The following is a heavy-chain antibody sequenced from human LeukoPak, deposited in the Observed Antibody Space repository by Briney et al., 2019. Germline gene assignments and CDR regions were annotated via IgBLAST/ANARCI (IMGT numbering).Heavy chain of an antibody. V-gene: IGHV1-69*04. J-gene: IGHJ4*02. D-gene: IGHD2-15*01. CDR2: IIPILGIA. Sequence: SVKVSCKASGGTFSSYAISWVRQAPGQGLEWMGRIIPILGIANYAQKFQGRVTITADKSTSTAYMELSSLRSEDTAVYYYARADRDSSLIDYWGQGTLVTVSS. CDR1: GGTFSSYA. CDR3: ARADRDSSLIDY.